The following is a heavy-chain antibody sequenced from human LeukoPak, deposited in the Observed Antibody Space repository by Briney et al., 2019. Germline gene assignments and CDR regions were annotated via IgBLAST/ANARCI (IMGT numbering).Heavy chain of an antibody. Sequence: PSETLSLTCAVYGGSLNGHYWSGIRQPPGKGLEWIGEGSESGGTKFNPSLKSRVTISADTSKNQFSLKLNSVTAADTAVYYCAKNGQSGFSFDPWGQGTLVTVSS. V-gene: IGHV4-34*01. CDR1: GGSLNGHY. D-gene: IGHD3-3*01. CDR2: GSESGGT. J-gene: IGHJ5*02. CDR3: AKNGQSGFSFDP.